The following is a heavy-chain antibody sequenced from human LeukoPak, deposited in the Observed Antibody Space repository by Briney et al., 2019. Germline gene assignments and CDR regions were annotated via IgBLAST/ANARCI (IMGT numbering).Heavy chain of an antibody. CDR2: IKQDGSEK. V-gene: IGHV3-7*03. CDR1: GFTFSSYW. CDR3: AKMKGQRLNDYCMDV. Sequence: GGSLRLSCAASGFTFSSYWMSWVRQAPGKGLEWVANIKQDGSEKYYVDSVKGRFTISRDNAKNSLYLQMNSLRADDTALYYCAKMKGQRLNDYCMDVWGKGTTVTVSS. J-gene: IGHJ6*03.